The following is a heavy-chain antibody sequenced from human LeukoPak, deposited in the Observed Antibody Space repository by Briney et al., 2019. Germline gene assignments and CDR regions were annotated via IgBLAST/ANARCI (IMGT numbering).Heavy chain of an antibody. CDR3: ARNNDMDV. Sequence: GGSLRLSCAASGFLLSNHWMTWVRQAPGKGPEWVANMNKDGSEKYYVDSVKGRFTISRDTAKNSLYLQMNNLRAEDTALYYCARNNDMDVWGQGTTVIVSS. D-gene: IGHD1/OR15-1a*01. V-gene: IGHV3-7*03. J-gene: IGHJ6*02. CDR1: GFLLSNHW. CDR2: MNKDGSEK.